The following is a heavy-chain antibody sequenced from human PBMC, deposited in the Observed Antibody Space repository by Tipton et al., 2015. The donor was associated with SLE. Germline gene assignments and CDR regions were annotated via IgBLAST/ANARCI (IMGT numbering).Heavy chain of an antibody. CDR2: IYYSGST. J-gene: IGHJ3*02. D-gene: IGHD2-15*01. CDR3: ARDPWSDAFDI. Sequence: TLSLTCTVSGGSISSYYWSWIRPPPGKGLEWIGYIYYSGSTNYNPSLKSRVTISVDTSKNQFSLKLGSVTAADTAVYYCARDPWSDAFDIWGQGTMVTVSS. CDR1: GGSISSYY. V-gene: IGHV4-59*12.